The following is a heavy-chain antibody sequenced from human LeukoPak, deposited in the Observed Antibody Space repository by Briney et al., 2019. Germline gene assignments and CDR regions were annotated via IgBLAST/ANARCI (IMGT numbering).Heavy chain of an antibody. CDR2: ISSSGSTI. Sequence: PGGSLRLSCAASGFAFSDYYMSWIRKAPGKGLEWVSYISSSGSTIYYADSVKGRFTISRDNAKNSLYLQMNSLRAEDTAVYYCARSDVWGSYLFDYWGQGTLVTVSS. D-gene: IGHD3-16*02. CDR1: GFAFSDYY. V-gene: IGHV3-11*01. CDR3: ARSDVWGSYLFDY. J-gene: IGHJ4*02.